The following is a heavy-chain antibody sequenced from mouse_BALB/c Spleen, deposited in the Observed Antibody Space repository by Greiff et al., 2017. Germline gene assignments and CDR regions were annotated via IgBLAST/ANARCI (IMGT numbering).Heavy chain of an antibody. D-gene: IGHD2-3*01. CDR2: IRNKANGYTT. CDR1: GFTFTGYY. CDR3: ARRDGP. Sequence: EVKLMESGGGLVQPGGSLRLSCATSGFTFTGYYMSWVRQPPGKALEWLGFIRNKANGYTTEYSASVKGRFTISRDNSQSILYLQMNTLRAEDSATYYCARRDGPWGQGTTLTVSS. J-gene: IGHJ2*01. V-gene: IGHV7-3*02.